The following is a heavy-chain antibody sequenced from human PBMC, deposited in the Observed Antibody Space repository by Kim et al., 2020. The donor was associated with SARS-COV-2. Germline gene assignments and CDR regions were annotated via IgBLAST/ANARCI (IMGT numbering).Heavy chain of an antibody. D-gene: IGHD7-27*01. CDR1: GYTLTDYY. CDR3: ARDWADNSFDS. J-gene: IGHJ4*02. CDR2: INADSGGT. Sequence: ASVKVSCKASGYTLTDYYIHWVRQAPGKGLEWMGGINADSGGTHYAQKFRGRVTMTTDTSINTAHMELTGLRSDDTAVFYCARDWADNSFDSWGQGALVTGSS. V-gene: IGHV1-2*02.